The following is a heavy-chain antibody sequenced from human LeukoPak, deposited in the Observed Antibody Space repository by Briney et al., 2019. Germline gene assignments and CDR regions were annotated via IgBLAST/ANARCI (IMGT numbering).Heavy chain of an antibody. CDR1: GGSFSGYY. J-gene: IGHJ4*02. D-gene: IGHD3-22*01. CDR3: ARVVTYFSDSSGYFDY. V-gene: IGHV4-34*01. Sequence: PSETLSLTCAASGGSFSGYYWSWIRQPPGKGLEWMGEINHSGSTNYYPYLKSRVTISVDTSKNQFSMKLSSVTAADTAVYYCARVVTYFSDSSGYFDYWGQGTLVTVSS. CDR2: INHSGST.